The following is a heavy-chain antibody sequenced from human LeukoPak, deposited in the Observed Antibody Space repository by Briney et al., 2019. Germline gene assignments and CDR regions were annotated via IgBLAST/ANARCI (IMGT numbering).Heavy chain of an antibody. Sequence: GESLKISCKGSGYSFTSYWIGWVRQMPGKGLEWMGIIYPGDSDTRYSPSFQGQVTISADKSISTACLQWSSLKASDTAMYYCARRYYGSGRGNWFDPWGQGTLVTVSS. J-gene: IGHJ5*02. CDR1: GYSFTSYW. D-gene: IGHD3-10*01. V-gene: IGHV5-51*01. CDR3: ARRYYGSGRGNWFDP. CDR2: IYPGDSDT.